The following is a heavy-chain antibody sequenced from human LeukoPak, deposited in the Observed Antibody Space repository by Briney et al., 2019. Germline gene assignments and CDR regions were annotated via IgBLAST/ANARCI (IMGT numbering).Heavy chain of an antibody. V-gene: IGHV1-69*05. D-gene: IGHD2-15*01. CDR1: GGTFSSYA. CDR2: IIPIFGTA. J-gene: IGHJ4*02. Sequence: SVKVSCKASGGTFSSYAISWVRQAPGQRLEWMGGIIPIFGTANYAQKFQGRVTITTDESTSTAYMELSSLRSEDTAVYYCARVVHRGPLYYFDYWGQGTLVTVSS. CDR3: ARVVHRGPLYYFDY.